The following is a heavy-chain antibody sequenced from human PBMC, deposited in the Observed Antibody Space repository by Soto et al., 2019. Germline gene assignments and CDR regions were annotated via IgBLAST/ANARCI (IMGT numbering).Heavy chain of an antibody. CDR2: IFYSGST. J-gene: IGHJ6*02. V-gene: IGHV4-30-4*01. CDR3: ARDRSPYGMDV. Sequence: PSETLSLTCTVSGGSITSGDYYWTWIRQPPGKGLEWIGYIFYSGSTSCNPSLKSRITISIDRSKSQFSLKLSSVTAADTAVYYCARDRSPYGMDVWGQGTTVTVSS. CDR1: GGSITSGDYY.